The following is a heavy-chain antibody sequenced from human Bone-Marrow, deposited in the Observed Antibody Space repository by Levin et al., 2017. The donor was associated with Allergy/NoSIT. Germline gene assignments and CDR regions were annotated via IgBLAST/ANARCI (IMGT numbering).Heavy chain of an antibody. CDR2: IYSGGDT. Sequence: PSETLSLTCAASGFTVSSNYMSWVRQAPGKGLEWVSVIYSGGDTFYAESVKGRFTISRDNSKNTLYLQMNSLIAEDTAVYYCAKNGGWYGAGYFDYWGQGTLVTVSS. D-gene: IGHD6-19*01. CDR1: GFTVSSNY. CDR3: AKNGGWYGAGYFDY. J-gene: IGHJ4*02. V-gene: IGHV3-66*02.